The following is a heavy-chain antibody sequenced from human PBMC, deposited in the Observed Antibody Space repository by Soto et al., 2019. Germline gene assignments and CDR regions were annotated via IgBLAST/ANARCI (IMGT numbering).Heavy chain of an antibody. CDR3: TTRPVRGGGDY. D-gene: IGHD3-10*01. V-gene: IGHV3-15*07. Sequence: EVQLVESGEDLVKPGGSLRLSCAVSGVSVGSVWMNWVRQAPGKELEWVGRIKSKSEGGTTDYAAPVKGRFIISRDDSKNMLYLQMNSLKVEDTAMYYCTTRPVRGGGDYWGQGTLVTVSS. CDR1: GVSVGSVW. J-gene: IGHJ4*02. CDR2: IKSKSEGGTT.